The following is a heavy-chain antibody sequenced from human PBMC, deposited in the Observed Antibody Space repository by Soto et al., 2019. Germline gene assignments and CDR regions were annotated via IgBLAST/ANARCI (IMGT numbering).Heavy chain of an antibody. J-gene: IGHJ4*02. Sequence: QVQLQESGPGLVKPSQTLSLTCTVAGDPITRGAYSWTWIRQVPGKGPEWIGHISSSGRTSYRPSLEGRLTILVDTSNNQFSMDLASVTAADTAVYYCARGHFLTTVTYFDYWGQGILLTVSS. V-gene: IGHV4-31*03. CDR3: ARGHFLTTVTYFDY. CDR1: GDPITRGAYS. CDR2: ISSSGRT. D-gene: IGHD4-17*01.